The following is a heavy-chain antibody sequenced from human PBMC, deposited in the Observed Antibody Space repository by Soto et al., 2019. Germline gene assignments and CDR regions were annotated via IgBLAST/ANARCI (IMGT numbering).Heavy chain of an antibody. CDR3: ARELSYYSSSGYAYYFDH. V-gene: IGHV4-4*02. J-gene: IGHJ4*02. Sequence: SETLSLTCAGSGGSISSRNWWSWVRQPPGKGLEWIGEIYHSGSTNYNPSLKSRVTISVDKSKKQFSLKLSSVTAADTAVYYCARELSYYSSSGYAYYFDHWGRGILVTVSS. CDR2: IYHSGST. D-gene: IGHD3-22*01. CDR1: GGSISSRNW.